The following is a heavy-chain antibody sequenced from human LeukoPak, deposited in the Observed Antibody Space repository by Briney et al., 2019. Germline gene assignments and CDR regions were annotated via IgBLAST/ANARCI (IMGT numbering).Heavy chain of an antibody. Sequence: PGGSLRLSCAASGFTFTTYSMSWVRQAPGKGLEWVATINQDGSDKSYVDSVKGRFAISRDNAKNSLCLQMNGLRAEDTAVYYCARDWGYCSGTNCYTYDAFDIWGQGTMVTVSS. CDR3: ARDWGYCSGTNCYTYDAFDI. CDR1: GFTFTTYS. CDR2: INQDGSDK. V-gene: IGHV3-7*01. D-gene: IGHD2-2*02. J-gene: IGHJ3*02.